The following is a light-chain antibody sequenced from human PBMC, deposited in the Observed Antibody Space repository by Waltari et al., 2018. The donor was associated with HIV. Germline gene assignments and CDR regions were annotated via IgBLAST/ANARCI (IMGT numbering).Light chain of an antibody. V-gene: IGLV2-8*01. CDR1: SSDIGDYDY. J-gene: IGLJ2*01. Sequence: QSALTHPPSASGSPGQSVTIPCTATSSDIGDYDYLSWYQHQPGEAPKLLIYEVLNRPSGVPHRFSGSKSGNTASLTVSGLQAEDEADYYCSSYGGNSNVIFGGGTKLTVL. CDR2: EVL. CDR3: SSYGGNSNVI.